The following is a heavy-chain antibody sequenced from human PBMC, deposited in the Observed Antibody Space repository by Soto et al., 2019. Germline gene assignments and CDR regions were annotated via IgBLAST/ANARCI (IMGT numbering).Heavy chain of an antibody. CDR2: IYYSGST. J-gene: IGHJ3*02. CDR3: ARDAVLVPAAMLDAFDI. Sequence: SETLSLTCTVSGGSVSSGSYYWSWIRQPPGKGLEWIGYIYYSGSTNYNPSLKSRVTISVDTSKNQFSLKLSSVTAADTAVYYCARDAVLVPAAMLDAFDIWGQGTMVTVSS. CDR1: GGSVSSGSYY. V-gene: IGHV4-61*01. D-gene: IGHD2-2*01.